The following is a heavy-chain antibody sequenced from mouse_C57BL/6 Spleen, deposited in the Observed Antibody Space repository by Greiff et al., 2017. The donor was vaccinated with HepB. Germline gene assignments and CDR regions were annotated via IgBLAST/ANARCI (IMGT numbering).Heavy chain of an antibody. Sequence: EVQVVESGGGLVKPGGSLKLSCAASGFTFSSYAMSWVCQTPEKRLEWVATISDGGSYTYYPDNVKGRFTISRDNAKNNLYLQMSHLKSEDTAMYYCARGNDYDYFDYWGQGTTLTVSS. J-gene: IGHJ2*01. V-gene: IGHV5-4*01. CDR1: GFTFSSYA. D-gene: IGHD2-4*01. CDR3: ARGNDYDYFDY. CDR2: ISDGGSYT.